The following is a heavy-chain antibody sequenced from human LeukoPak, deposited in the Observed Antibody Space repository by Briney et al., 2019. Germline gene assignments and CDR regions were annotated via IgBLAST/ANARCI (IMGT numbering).Heavy chain of an antibody. CDR3: ARHRPPLFRFDY. J-gene: IGHJ4*02. CDR1: GGSFSGYY. D-gene: IGHD2-21*01. Sequence: SETLSLTCAVYGGSFSGYYWSWIRQPPGKGLEWIGEINHSGSANYNPSLKSRVTISVDTSKNQFSLKLSSVTAADTAVYYCARHRPPLFRFDYWGQGTLVTVSS. V-gene: IGHV4-34*01. CDR2: INHSGSA.